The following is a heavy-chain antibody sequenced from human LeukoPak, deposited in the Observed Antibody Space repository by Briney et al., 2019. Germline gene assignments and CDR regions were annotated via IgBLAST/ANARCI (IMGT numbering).Heavy chain of an antibody. J-gene: IGHJ5*02. CDR1: GGTFSSYA. CDR2: IIPIFGTA. Sequence: SVKVSCKASGGTFSSYAFSWVRQAPGQGLEWMGGIIPIFGTANYAQKFQGRVTITTDESTSTAYMELSSLRSEDTAVYYCARVVLTGTEDWSWFDPWGQGTLVTVSS. CDR3: ARVVLTGTEDWSWFDP. V-gene: IGHV1-69*05. D-gene: IGHD1-20*01.